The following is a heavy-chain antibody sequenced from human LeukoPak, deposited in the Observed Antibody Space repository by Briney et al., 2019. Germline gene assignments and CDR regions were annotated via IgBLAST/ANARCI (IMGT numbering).Heavy chain of an antibody. V-gene: IGHV3-48*03. CDR2: ISSSGSTI. CDR1: GFTFSIYE. CDR3: ARDGDSYGYGIDY. D-gene: IGHD5-18*01. J-gene: IGHJ4*02. Sequence: PGGSLRLSCSASGFTFSIYEMNWVRQAPGEGLEWVSYISSSGSTIYYADSVKGRFTISRDNAKNSLYLQMNSLRGEDTAIYYCARDGDSYGYGIDYWGQGTLVTVSP.